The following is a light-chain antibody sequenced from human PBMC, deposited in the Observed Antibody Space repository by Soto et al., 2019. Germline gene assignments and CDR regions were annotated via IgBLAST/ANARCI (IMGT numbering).Light chain of an antibody. J-gene: IGKJ5*01. CDR3: QQYNNWPPRGDT. V-gene: IGKV3-15*01. CDR2: GAS. Sequence: ERVMTQSPATLSVSPGERATLSCRASQSVSSNLAWYQQKPGQAPRLLIYGASTRATGIPARFSGSGSGTDFTLTISSLEPEDFAVYYCQQYNNWPPRGDTFGQGTRLEIK. CDR1: QSVSSN.